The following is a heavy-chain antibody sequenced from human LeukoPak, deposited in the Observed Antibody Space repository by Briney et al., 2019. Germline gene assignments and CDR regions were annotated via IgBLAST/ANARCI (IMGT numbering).Heavy chain of an antibody. J-gene: IGHJ3*02. CDR3: AKGYSSSWYRPDAFDI. V-gene: IGHV3-23*01. D-gene: IGHD6-13*01. CDR1: GFTFSSYA. Sequence: GGSLRLSCAASGFTFSSYAMSWVRQAPGKGLEWVSAIGGSGGSTYYADSVKGRFTISRDNSKNTLYLQMNSLRAEDTAVYYCAKGYSSSWYRPDAFDIWGQGTMVTVSS. CDR2: IGGSGGST.